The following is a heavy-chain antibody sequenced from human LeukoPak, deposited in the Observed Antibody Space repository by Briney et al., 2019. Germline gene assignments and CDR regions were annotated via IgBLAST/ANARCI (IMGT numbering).Heavy chain of an antibody. Sequence: GGSLRLSCAPSGFIFSTYAMHWVRQAPGKGLEYVSAISSDAYSTYYANSVKARFTISRDNSKKMLYLQMGSLRPEDMAVYYCERAYYYDTSGYQGYYLDYWGQGTLVTVSS. CDR3: ERAYYYDTSGYQGYYLDY. D-gene: IGHD3-22*01. CDR2: ISSDAYST. V-gene: IGHV3-64*01. CDR1: GFIFSTYA. J-gene: IGHJ4*02.